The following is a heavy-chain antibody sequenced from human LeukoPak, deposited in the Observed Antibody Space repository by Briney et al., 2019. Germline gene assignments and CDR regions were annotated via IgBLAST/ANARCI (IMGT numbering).Heavy chain of an antibody. D-gene: IGHD1-1*01. Sequence: TGGSLRLSCAPSGFTFTSYAMSWVRQAPGKGLEWVSVIRGSGGSTYYADSVKGRFTISRDNSKNTLYLQMNSLRAEDTAVYYCAKDDTWNRGSFDYWGQGTLVTVSS. J-gene: IGHJ4*02. CDR3: AKDDTWNRGSFDY. CDR2: IRGSGGST. CDR1: GFTFTSYA. V-gene: IGHV3-23*01.